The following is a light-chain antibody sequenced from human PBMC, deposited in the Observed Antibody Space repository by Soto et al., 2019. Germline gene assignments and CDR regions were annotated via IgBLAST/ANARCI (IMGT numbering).Light chain of an antibody. J-gene: IGKJ5*01. CDR1: QDISSY. V-gene: IGKV1-9*01. Sequence: DIQLTQSPSFLSASVGDRVTITCRASQDISSYLAWYQQKPGKAPKVLMYAASTLQSGVPSRFSGSGSGTEFTLTISSLQPEDFATYYCQQLNSDPITFGQGTRLEMK. CDR3: QQLNSDPIT. CDR2: AAS.